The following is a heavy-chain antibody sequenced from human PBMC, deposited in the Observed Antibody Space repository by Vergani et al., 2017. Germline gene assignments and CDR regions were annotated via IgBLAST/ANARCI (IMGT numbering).Heavy chain of an antibody. CDR3: ARLYGRDSGGSKYFDY. J-gene: IGHJ4*02. V-gene: IGHV5-51*01. CDR1: GYSLTNYW. CDR2: IHPADSDT. D-gene: IGHD5-12*01. Sequence: EVQLVQSGAVVKKPGEPLKISCQISGYSLTNYWIGWVRQMPGNGPEWMGIIHPADSDTRYSPSFQGQVTISVDKSNSTAYLQRSSLRASDSAVYYCARLYGRDSGGSKYFDYWGQGTLVTVSS.